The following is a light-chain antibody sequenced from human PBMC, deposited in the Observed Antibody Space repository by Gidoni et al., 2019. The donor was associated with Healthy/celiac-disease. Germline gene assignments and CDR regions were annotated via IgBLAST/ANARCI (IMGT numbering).Light chain of an antibody. CDR3: QQSYSTPRT. CDR1: QSISSY. V-gene: IGKV1-39*01. Sequence: DPVTITCRASQSISSYLNWYQQKPGKAPKLLIYAASSLQSGVPSRLSGSGSGTDFTLTISSLQPEDFATYYCQQSYSTPRTFXQXTKLEIK. J-gene: IGKJ2*02. CDR2: AAS.